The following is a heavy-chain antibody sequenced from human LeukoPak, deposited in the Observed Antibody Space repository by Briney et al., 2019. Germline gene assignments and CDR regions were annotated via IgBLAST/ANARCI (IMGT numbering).Heavy chain of an antibody. D-gene: IGHD3-3*01. CDR3: AGDRSITIFGVVTFYGMDV. V-gene: IGHV3-48*01. CDR2: ISNSGTTI. CDR1: GFTFSSYS. J-gene: IGHJ6*02. Sequence: PGGSLRLSCAASGFTFSSYSMNWVRQAPGKGLEWVLYISNSGTTIYYADSVKGRFTISRDNAKNSLYLQINSLRAEDTAVYYCAGDRSITIFGVVTFYGMDVWGQGTTVTVSS.